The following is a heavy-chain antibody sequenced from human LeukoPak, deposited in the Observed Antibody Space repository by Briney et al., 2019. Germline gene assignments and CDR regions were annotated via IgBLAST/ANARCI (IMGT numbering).Heavy chain of an antibody. D-gene: IGHD1-26*01. CDR1: GASISGFY. V-gene: IGHV4-59*01. J-gene: IGHJ6*02. CDR3: ARDRAGGSRLSRQDYDYNMDV. CDR2: IYYSGST. Sequence: PSETLSLTCTVSGASISGFYWSWIRQPPGKGPEWIGYIYYSGSTNYKLSLESGVTISMYTSNSQFSLKLTSVTAADTAVYYCARDRAGGSRLSRQDYDYNMDVWGQGTTVTVSS.